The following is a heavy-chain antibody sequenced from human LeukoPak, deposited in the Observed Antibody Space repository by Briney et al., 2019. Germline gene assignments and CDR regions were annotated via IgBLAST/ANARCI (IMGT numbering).Heavy chain of an antibody. CDR1: GFTFSSYW. V-gene: IGHV3-7*01. CDR3: ARDVAVSDYYGSGSYRIWYYYYYMDV. Sequence: GGSLRLSCAASGFTFSSYWMSWVRQAPGKGLEWVANIKQDGSEKYYVDSVKGRYTISRDNAKNSLYLQMNSLRAEDTAVYYCARDVAVSDYYGSGSYRIWYYYYYMDVWGKGTTVTVSS. CDR2: IKQDGSEK. D-gene: IGHD3-10*01. J-gene: IGHJ6*03.